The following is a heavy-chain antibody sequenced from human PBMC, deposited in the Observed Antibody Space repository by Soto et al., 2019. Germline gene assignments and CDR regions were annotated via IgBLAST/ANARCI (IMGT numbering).Heavy chain of an antibody. Sequence: GGSLRLSCAASGFTFSTYAMIWVRQAPGKGLEWVSVITGSGGSTYYADSVKGRFTISRDTSKNTLFLQMNSLRAEDTAVYYCAKDRYGHYGRLDYWAQRTTVTVSS. D-gene: IGHD4-17*01. CDR3: AKDRYGHYGRLDY. CDR2: ITGSGGST. CDR1: GFTFSTYA. J-gene: IGHJ4*02. V-gene: IGHV3-23*01.